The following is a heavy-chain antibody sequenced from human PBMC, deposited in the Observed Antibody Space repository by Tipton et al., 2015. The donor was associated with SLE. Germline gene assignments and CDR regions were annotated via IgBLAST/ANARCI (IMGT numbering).Heavy chain of an antibody. D-gene: IGHD1-26*01. J-gene: IGHJ4*02. Sequence: TLSLTCTVSGGSISSGNYYWTWIRQHPGKGLEWIGYIYDTETTYYNPSLNSRVTLSLDTSKNQFSLRVRSVTAADTAVYYCARGGGSYYDYWGQGTLVTVSS. V-gene: IGHV4-30-4*01. CDR1: GGSISSGNYY. CDR2: IYDTETT. CDR3: ARGGGSYYDY.